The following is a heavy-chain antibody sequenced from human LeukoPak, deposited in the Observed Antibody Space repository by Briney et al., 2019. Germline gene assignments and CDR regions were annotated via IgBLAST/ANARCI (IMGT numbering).Heavy chain of an antibody. V-gene: IGHV1-2*02. D-gene: IGHD3-22*01. CDR3: ARRGEPYYYDSSGSSPFGP. CDR1: GYTFTGYY. J-gene: IGHJ5*02. Sequence: ASVKVSCKASGYTFTGYYMHWVRQAPGQGLEWMGWINPNSGGTNYAQKFPGRVTMTRDTSISTSYMELSRLRSDDTAVYYCARRGEPYYYDSSGSSPFGPWGQGTLVTVSS. CDR2: INPNSGGT.